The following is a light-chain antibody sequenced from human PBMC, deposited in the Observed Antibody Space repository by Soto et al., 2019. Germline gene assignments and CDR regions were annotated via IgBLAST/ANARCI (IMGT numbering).Light chain of an antibody. CDR2: DIS. CDR1: QTVTNSK. V-gene: IGKV3-20*01. Sequence: EIVLTQSPGTLSLSPGDGATLSCRASQTVTNSKLAWYQQKPDQAPEVLIYDISSRATGIPDRFSGSGSGTDFTLTISRLEPEDFAVYYCHQYGTSPRTFGQGTKVEV. CDR3: HQYGTSPRT. J-gene: IGKJ1*01.